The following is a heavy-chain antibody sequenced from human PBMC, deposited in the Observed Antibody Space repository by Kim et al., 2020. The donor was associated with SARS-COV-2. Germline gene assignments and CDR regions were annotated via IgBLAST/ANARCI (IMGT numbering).Heavy chain of an antibody. CDR1: GFTFDDYA. Sequence: GGSLRLSCAASGFTFDDYAMHWVRQVPGNGLEWVSLVSGDGGSTKYVDSVKGRFTISRDNSKNSLYLEMNSLRTEDTALYYCAKRVSAAGGYFDNWGQGTLVTVSS. V-gene: IGHV3-43*02. D-gene: IGHD6-13*01. J-gene: IGHJ4*02. CDR3: AKRVSAAGGYFDN. CDR2: VSGDGGST.